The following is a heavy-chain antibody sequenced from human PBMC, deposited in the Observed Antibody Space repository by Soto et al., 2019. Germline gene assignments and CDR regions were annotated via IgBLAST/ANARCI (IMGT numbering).Heavy chain of an antibody. CDR2: IKQDGSVK. J-gene: IGHJ4*02. CDR3: ARDLGVDY. V-gene: IGHV3-7*01. CDR1: GFTCSSYW. D-gene: IGHD3-10*01. Sequence: VVSLRLSCAAAGFTCSSYWMSWVRQAPGKGLEWVANIKQDGSVKYYVDSVKGRFTISRDNAKSSLFLQMNSLRAEDTAVYYCARDLGVDYWGQGTLVTVSS.